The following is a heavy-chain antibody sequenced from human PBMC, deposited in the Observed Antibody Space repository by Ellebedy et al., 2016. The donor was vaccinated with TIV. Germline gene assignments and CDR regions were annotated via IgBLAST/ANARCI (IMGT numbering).Heavy chain of an antibody. J-gene: IGHJ4*02. Sequence: AASVKVSCKASGYTFTSYAIHWVRQAPGQRFEWMGWINGGNGNTKYSQKFQGRVTITRDTSASTAYMELYSLRCEDTAVYYCARDLGLWFGELPAPFDYWGQGTLVTVSS. CDR2: INGGNGNT. V-gene: IGHV1-3*01. CDR3: ARDLGLWFGELPAPFDY. D-gene: IGHD3-10*01. CDR1: GYTFTSYA.